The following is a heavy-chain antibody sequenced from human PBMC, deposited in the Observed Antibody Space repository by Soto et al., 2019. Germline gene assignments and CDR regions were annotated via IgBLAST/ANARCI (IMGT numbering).Heavy chain of an antibody. Sequence: QVQLVQSGAEVKKPGSSVKVSCKASGGTFSSYAISWVRQAPGQGLEWMGGIIPIFGTANYAQKFQGRVPITADEYTSTGDMELSSLRSEDTAVYYCARDLDPYSSGYYPFDYWGQGTLVTVSS. J-gene: IGHJ4*02. V-gene: IGHV1-69*01. CDR3: ARDLDPYSSGYYPFDY. CDR2: IIPIFGTA. CDR1: GGTFSSYA. D-gene: IGHD3-22*01.